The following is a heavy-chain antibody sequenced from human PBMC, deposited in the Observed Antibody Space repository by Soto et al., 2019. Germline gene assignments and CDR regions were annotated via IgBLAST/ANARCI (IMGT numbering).Heavy chain of an antibody. V-gene: IGHV3-48*01. CDR1: GFPFSFYS. D-gene: IGHD3-22*01. J-gene: IGHJ4*02. CDR3: SRGGEVYDSSGYYLPYYFDY. CDR2: ITPTSRAI. Sequence: GGSLRLSCEASGFPFSFYSMNWVRQAPGKGLEWIAYITPTSRAINYADSVKGRFTISRDNSKNTLYLQMNSLRAEDTAVYYCSRGGEVYDSSGYYLPYYFDYWGQGTLVTVSS.